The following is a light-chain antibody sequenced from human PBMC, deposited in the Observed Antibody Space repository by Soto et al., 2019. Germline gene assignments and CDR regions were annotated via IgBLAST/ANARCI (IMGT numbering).Light chain of an antibody. CDR1: HSLLYNSSHY. CDR3: QQYYTTPYT. CDR2: WSS. J-gene: IGKJ2*01. V-gene: IGKV4-1*01. Sequence: VVTQFPDSLTVSLGERAAIDCKSSHSLLYNSSHYLAWYQQKPGQPPKLLIYWSSTRESGGPARFSGTGSGTKFTLTISALQAEDAAVYYCQQYYTTPYTFGQGTKLAI.